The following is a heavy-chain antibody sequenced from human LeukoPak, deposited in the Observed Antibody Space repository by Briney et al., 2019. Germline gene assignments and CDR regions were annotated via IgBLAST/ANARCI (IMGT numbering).Heavy chain of an antibody. Sequence: SVKVSCKASGGTFSSYAISWVRQAPGQGLEWMGRIIPILGIANYAQKFQGRVTITADKSTSTAYMELSSLRSEDTAVYYCARETASYGTEFDYWGQGTLVTVSS. CDR1: GGTFSSYA. V-gene: IGHV1-69*04. D-gene: IGHD5-18*01. CDR3: ARETASYGTEFDY. J-gene: IGHJ4*02. CDR2: IIPILGIA.